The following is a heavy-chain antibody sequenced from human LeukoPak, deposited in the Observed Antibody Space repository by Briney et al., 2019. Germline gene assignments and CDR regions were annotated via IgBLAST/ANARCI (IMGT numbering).Heavy chain of an antibody. J-gene: IGHJ5*02. CDR1: GFTFSRFW. D-gene: IGHD3-22*01. CDR2: IKQDGTEK. V-gene: IGHV3-7*01. CDR3: ATQSYYYESSGYYTT. Sequence: GGSLRLSCAASGFTFSRFWMNWVRQAPGKGLEWVASIKQDGTEKFYADSVKGRFTISRDNGKNSLYLQMSSLRAEDTAIYYCATQSYYYESSGYYTTWGQGTLVTVSS.